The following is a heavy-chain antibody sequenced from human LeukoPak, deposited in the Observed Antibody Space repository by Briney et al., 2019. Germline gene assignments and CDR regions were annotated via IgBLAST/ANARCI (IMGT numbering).Heavy chain of an antibody. J-gene: IGHJ1*01. CDR3: ARGPRIAAARGAEYFRH. CDR1: GYTFTGYY. Sequence: PGASVKVSCKASGYTFTGYYMHWVRQAPGQGLEWMGWINPNSGGTNYAQKFQGRVTMTRDTSISTAYMELSRLRSDDTAVYYCARGPRIAAARGAEYFRHWGQGTLVTVSS. CDR2: INPNSGGT. D-gene: IGHD6-13*01. V-gene: IGHV1-2*02.